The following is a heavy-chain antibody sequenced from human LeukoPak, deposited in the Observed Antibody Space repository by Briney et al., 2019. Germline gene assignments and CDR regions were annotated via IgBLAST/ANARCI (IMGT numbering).Heavy chain of an antibody. J-gene: IGHJ4*02. CDR1: GFTFSIYS. Sequence: GGSLRLSCAASGFTFSIYSMNWVRQAPGKGLEWVSYVSNSSSTIYYADSVKGRFTISRDNAKNSLYLQMNSLRAEDTAVYYCARDDGADCSSTSCYIVWGQGTLVTVSS. CDR3: ARDDGADCSSTSCYIV. CDR2: VSNSSSTI. V-gene: IGHV3-48*01. D-gene: IGHD2-2*02.